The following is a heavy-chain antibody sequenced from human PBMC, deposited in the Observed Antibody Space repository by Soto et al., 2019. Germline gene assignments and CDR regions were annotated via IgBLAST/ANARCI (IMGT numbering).Heavy chain of an antibody. CDR1: GFTFSGFY. V-gene: IGHV1-2*02. CDR2: IKPNTDDT. Sequence: ASVKSSCKPSGFTFSGFYLHWVRQAPGQGLERMGWIKPNTDDTGYAQKFQGRVTLTWDTSSSAGYLDLSRLRSDDTAVYYCARSPYSLEGDGQHYYYGMDVWGLGTAVTVSS. J-gene: IGHJ6*02. D-gene: IGHD2-15*01. CDR3: ARSPYSLEGDGQHYYYGMDV.